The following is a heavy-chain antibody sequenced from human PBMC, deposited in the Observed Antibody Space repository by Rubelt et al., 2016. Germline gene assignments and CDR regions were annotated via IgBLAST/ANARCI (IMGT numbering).Heavy chain of an antibody. CDR3: AKDSHKAAYFDY. Sequence: EVQLLESGGGLVQPGGSPRLSCAASGFTFSIYAMNWVRQAPGKGLEWVSYISGSGGSTYYADSVKGRFTISRDNSKNTLYLQMNSLRAEDTAVYYCAKDSHKAAYFDYWGQGTLVTVSS. J-gene: IGHJ4*02. CDR1: GFTFSIYA. D-gene: IGHD6-25*01. CDR2: ISGSGGST. V-gene: IGHV3-23*01.